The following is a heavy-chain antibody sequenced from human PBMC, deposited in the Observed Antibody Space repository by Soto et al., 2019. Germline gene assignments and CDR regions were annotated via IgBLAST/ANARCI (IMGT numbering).Heavy chain of an antibody. CDR3: ARGQVRADLPYYYGMDV. CDR2: ISAYNGNT. J-gene: IGHJ6*02. V-gene: IGHV1-18*01. D-gene: IGHD4-4*01. Sequence: ASVKVSCKASGYTFTSYGISWVRQAPGQGLEWMGWISAYNGNTNYAQKLQGRVTMTTDTSTSTAYMELRSLRSDDTAVYYCARGQVRADLPYYYGMDVWGQGTTVTVSS. CDR1: GYTFTSYG.